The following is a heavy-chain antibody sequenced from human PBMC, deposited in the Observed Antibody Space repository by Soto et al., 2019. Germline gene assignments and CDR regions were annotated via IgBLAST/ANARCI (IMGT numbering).Heavy chain of an antibody. Sequence: SVKVYFKASGFPFTSSAVQLVRQARGQRLEWIGWIVVGSGNTNYAQKFQERVTITRDMSTSTAYMELSSLRSEDTAVYYCAAEGSGYYYGMDVWGKGNTVTVSS. CDR3: AAEGSGYYYGMDV. J-gene: IGHJ6*04. V-gene: IGHV1-58*01. D-gene: IGHD2-15*01. CDR2: IVVGSGNT. CDR1: GFPFTSSA.